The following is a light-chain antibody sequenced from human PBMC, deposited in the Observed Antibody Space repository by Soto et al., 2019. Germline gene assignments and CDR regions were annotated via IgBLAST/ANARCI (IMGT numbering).Light chain of an antibody. J-gene: IGLJ3*02. V-gene: IGLV1-40*01. CDR2: GNN. CDR1: NSNLGAGYD. Sequence: QSALTQPPSVSGAPGQRVTISCTGSNSNLGAGYDVYWYQQLPGTAPKLLMYGNNIWPSGVPARFSGSKSGTSASLAITGLQAEDEATYYCQSYDNSLSGLVVGGGTKLTVL. CDR3: QSYDNSLSGLV.